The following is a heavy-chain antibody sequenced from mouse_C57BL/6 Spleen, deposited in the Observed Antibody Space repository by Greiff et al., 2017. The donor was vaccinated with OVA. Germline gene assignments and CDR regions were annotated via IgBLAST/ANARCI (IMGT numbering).Heavy chain of an antibody. J-gene: IGHJ1*03. CDR3: ARDYGSSYWYFDV. Sequence: QVQLQQPGAELVRPGSSVKLSCKASGYTFTSYWMHWVKQRPIQGLEWIGNIDPSDSETHYNQKFKDKATLTVDKSSSTAYMQLSSLTSEDSAVYYCARDYGSSYWYFDVWGTGTTVTVSS. V-gene: IGHV1-52*01. D-gene: IGHD1-1*01. CDR2: IDPSDSET. CDR1: GYTFTSYW.